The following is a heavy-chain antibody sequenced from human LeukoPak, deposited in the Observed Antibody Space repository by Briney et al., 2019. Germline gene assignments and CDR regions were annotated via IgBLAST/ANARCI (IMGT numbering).Heavy chain of an antibody. CDR2: IYYSGST. CDR3: ASQKYSSIAPDY. Sequence: PSETLSLTCTVSGGSISSGDYYWSWIRQPPGKGLEWIGHIYYSGSTNYNPSLKSRVTISVDTSKKQFSLKLSSVTAADTAVYYCASQKYSSIAPDYWGQGTLVTVSS. J-gene: IGHJ4*02. CDR1: GGSISSGDYY. V-gene: IGHV4-61*08. D-gene: IGHD6-13*01.